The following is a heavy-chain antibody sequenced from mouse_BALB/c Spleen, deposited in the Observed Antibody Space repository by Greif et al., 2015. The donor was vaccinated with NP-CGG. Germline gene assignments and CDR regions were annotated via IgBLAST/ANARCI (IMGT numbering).Heavy chain of an antibody. V-gene: IGHV1-54*01. CDR2: INPGSGGT. CDR1: GYAFTNYL. D-gene: IGHD1-1*01. J-gene: IGHJ2*01. Sequence: VKLQESGAELVRPGTSVKVSCKASGYAFTNYLIEWVKQRPGQGLEWIGVINPGSGGTNYNEKFKGKATLTADKSSSTAYMQLSSLTSDDSAVYFCARHYGSSYYFDYWGQGTTLTVSS. CDR3: ARHYGSSYYFDY.